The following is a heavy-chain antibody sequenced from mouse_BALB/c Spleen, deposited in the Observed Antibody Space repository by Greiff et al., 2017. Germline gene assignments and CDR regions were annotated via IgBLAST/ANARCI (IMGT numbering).Heavy chain of an antibody. J-gene: IGHJ1*01. CDR1: GFTFSSYA. Sequence: DVMLVESGGGLVKPGGSLKLSCAASGFTFSSYAMSWVRQTPEKRLEWVASISSGGSTYYPDSVKGRFTISRDNARNILYLQMSSLRSEDTAMYYCARGGDYGSSYWYFDVWGAGTTVTVSS. CDR2: ISSGGST. D-gene: IGHD1-1*01. V-gene: IGHV5-6-5*01. CDR3: ARGGDYGSSYWYFDV.